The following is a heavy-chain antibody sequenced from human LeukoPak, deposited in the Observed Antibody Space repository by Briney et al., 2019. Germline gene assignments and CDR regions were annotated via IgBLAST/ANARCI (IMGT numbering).Heavy chain of an antibody. CDR2: INPNSGGT. CDR3: ARERGVTIFGVVRPPFDP. D-gene: IGHD3-3*01. Sequence: ASVKVSCKASGYTFTGYYMHWVRQAPGQGLEWMGWINPNSGGTNYAQKFQGRVTMTRDTSISTAYMELSRLRSDDTAVYYCARERGVTIFGVVRPPFDPWGQGTLVTVSS. CDR1: GYTFTGYY. V-gene: IGHV1-2*02. J-gene: IGHJ5*02.